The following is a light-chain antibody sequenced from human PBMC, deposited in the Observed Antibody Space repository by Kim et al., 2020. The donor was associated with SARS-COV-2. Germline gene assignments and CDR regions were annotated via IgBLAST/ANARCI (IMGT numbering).Light chain of an antibody. CDR2: YDS. CDR3: QVWDSSSDHYV. V-gene: IGLV3-21*04. Sequence: SYELTQPPSVSVATGKTARITCGGNNIGRKTVHWYQQKSGQAPVLVIYYDSDRPSGIPERFSGSNSGNTATLTIGRVEAGDEADYYCQVWDSSSDHYVFGTGTKVTVL. J-gene: IGLJ1*01. CDR1: NIGRKT.